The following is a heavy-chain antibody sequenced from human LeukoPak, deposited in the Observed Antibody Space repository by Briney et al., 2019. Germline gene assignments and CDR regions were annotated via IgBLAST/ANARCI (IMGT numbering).Heavy chain of an antibody. V-gene: IGHV4-34*01. J-gene: IGHJ4*02. CDR2: INHSGST. Sequence: SETLSLICAVYGGSFSGYYWSWIRQPTGKGLEWIGEINHSGSTNYNPSLKSRVTISVDTSKNQFSLKLSSVTAADTAVYYCARERYSSGWANYFDYWGQGTLVTVSS. CDR1: GGSFSGYY. CDR3: ARERYSSGWANYFDY. D-gene: IGHD6-19*01.